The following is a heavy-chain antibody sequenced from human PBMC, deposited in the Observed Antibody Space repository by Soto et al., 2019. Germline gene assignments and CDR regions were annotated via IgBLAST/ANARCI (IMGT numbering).Heavy chain of an antibody. CDR3: AREHDFWSNYCFDY. Sequence: QVQLVQSGAEVKKPGASVKVSCKASGYTFTSYGISWVRQAPGQGLEWMGWISAYNGNTNYAQNLQGRVTIARDTSASTVYMELSSLRSEDTAVYYCAREHDFWSNYCFDYWGQGTLVTVSS. J-gene: IGHJ4*02. D-gene: IGHD3-3*01. V-gene: IGHV1-18*01. CDR2: ISAYNGNT. CDR1: GYTFTSYG.